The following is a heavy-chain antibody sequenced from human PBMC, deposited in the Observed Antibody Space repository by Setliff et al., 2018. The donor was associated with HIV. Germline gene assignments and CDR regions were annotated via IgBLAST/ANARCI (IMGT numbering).Heavy chain of an antibody. CDR3: ARGIRTSFGPNFDQ. Sequence: ASVKVSCKASGYTFTGYYIHWVRQAPGQGLQWMGWINPDSGGTIYAQKFEGRVIMTWDTSIRTAYMDLSSLKSDDTALYFCARGIRTSFGPNFDQWGHGTLVTVSS. CDR2: INPDSGGT. J-gene: IGHJ4*01. V-gene: IGHV1-2*02. D-gene: IGHD3-3*01. CDR1: GYTFTGYY.